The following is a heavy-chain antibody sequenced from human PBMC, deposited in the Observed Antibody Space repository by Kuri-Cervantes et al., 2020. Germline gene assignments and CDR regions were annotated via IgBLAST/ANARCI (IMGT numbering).Heavy chain of an antibody. V-gene: IGHV3-33*01. CDR1: GFTFSSYG. J-gene: IGHJ6*02. Sequence: GESLKISCAASGFTFSSYGMHWVRQAPGKGLEWVAVIWYDGSNKYYADSVKGRFTISRDNSKNTLYLQMNSLRAEGTAVYYCARDSGTMVRGVIWGMDVWGQGTTVTVSS. CDR2: IWYDGSNK. CDR3: ARDSGTMVRGVIWGMDV. D-gene: IGHD3-10*01.